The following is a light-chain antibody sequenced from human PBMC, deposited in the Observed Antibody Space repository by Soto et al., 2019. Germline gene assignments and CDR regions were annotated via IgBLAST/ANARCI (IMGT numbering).Light chain of an antibody. V-gene: IGKV3-11*01. CDR3: QQRSNWPRT. Sequence: EIVMTQSPVTLSVSPGERVTLSCRASQSVSSNLAWYQQKPGQAPRLLIYGASNRATGIPDRFSGSGSGTDFTLTISSLEPEDFAVYYCQQRSNWPRTFGQGTKVDIK. CDR2: GAS. J-gene: IGKJ1*01. CDR1: QSVSSN.